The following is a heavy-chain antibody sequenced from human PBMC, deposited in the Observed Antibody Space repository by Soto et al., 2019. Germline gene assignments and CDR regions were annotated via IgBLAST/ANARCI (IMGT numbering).Heavy chain of an antibody. CDR3: ARNPKAYCGGDCYPTAEYFQH. J-gene: IGHJ1*01. V-gene: IGHV1-46*03. CDR2: INPSGGST. D-gene: IGHD2-21*01. CDR1: GYTFTSYY. Sequence: QVQLVQSGAEVKKPGASVKVSCKASGYTFTSYYMHWVRQAPGQGLEWMGIINPSGGSTSYAQKFQGRVNMTRDTSTSTVYMELSSLRSEDTAVYYCARNPKAYCGGDCYPTAEYFQHWGQGTLVTVSS.